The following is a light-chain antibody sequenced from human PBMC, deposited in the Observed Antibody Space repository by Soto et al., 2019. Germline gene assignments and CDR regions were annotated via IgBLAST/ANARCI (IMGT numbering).Light chain of an antibody. Sequence: QLVLTQSPSASASLGDSVKLTCTVSSWHSSYAIAWHQQQPEKGPRYLLKLNSDGSHSKGDGIPDRFSASSSGAERYLTISSLQYEDDADYYCQTWGTGIRVFGGGTKLTVL. V-gene: IGLV4-69*01. CDR3: QTWGTGIRV. J-gene: IGLJ3*02. CDR1: SWHSSYA. CDR2: LNSDGSH.